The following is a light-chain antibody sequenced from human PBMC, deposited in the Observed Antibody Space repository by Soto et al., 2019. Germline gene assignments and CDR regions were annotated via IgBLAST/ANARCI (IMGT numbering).Light chain of an antibody. CDR1: QSVSRY. CDR3: QQYGSSGT. V-gene: IGKV3-11*01. CDR2: DTS. Sequence: IVLTQYPASLSLSPGERATLSCRASQSVSRYLAWYQQKPGQAPRLLIYDTSYRATGIPARFSGSGSGTDFTLTIGRLEPEYFAVYYCQQYGSSGTFGQGTKVDIK. J-gene: IGKJ1*01.